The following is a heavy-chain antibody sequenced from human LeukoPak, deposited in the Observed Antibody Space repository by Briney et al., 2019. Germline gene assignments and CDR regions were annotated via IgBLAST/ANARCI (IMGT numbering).Heavy chain of an antibody. J-gene: IGHJ4*02. CDR1: GFTFSSYA. CDR3: ARDSDGDYVLDY. D-gene: IGHD4-17*01. CDR2: ISYDGSNK. V-gene: IGHV3-30-3*01. Sequence: GGSLRLSCAASGFTFSSYAMHWVRQAPGEGLEWVAVISYDGSNKYYADSVKGRFTISRDNSKNTLYLQMNSLRAEDTAVYYCARDSDGDYVLDYWGQGTLVTVSS.